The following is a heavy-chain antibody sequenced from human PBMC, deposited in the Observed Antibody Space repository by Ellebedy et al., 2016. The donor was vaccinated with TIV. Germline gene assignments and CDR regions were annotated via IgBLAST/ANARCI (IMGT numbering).Heavy chain of an antibody. CDR1: GFTFSSYG. Sequence: GGSLRLSXAASGFTFSSYGMHWVRQAPGKGLEWVAVISYDGSNKYYADSVKGRFTISGDNSKNTLYLQMNSLRAEDTAVYYCAKSGTYYYGSGIDYWGQGTLVTVSS. J-gene: IGHJ4*02. CDR3: AKSGTYYYGSGIDY. D-gene: IGHD3-10*01. CDR2: ISYDGSNK. V-gene: IGHV3-30*18.